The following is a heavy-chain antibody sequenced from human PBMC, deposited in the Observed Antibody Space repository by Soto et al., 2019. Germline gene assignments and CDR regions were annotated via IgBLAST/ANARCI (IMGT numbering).Heavy chain of an antibody. V-gene: IGHV3-30-3*01. D-gene: IGHD3-10*01. CDR1: GFTFSSYA. CDR2: ISYDGSNK. Sequence: VGSLRLSCAASGFTFSSYAMHWVRQAPGKGLEWVAVISYDGSNKYYADSVKGRFTISRDNSKNTLYLQMNSLRAEDTAVYYCARDSRIGGFGEPSFRAGMHGWGQGTKVTVSS. CDR3: ARDSRIGGFGEPSFRAGMHG. J-gene: IGHJ6*02.